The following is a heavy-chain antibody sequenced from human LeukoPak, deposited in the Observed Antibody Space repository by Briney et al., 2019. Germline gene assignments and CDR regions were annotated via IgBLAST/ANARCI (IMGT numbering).Heavy chain of an antibody. CDR2: MNADGSIT. CDR1: GFTINTYW. V-gene: IGHV3-74*01. J-gene: IGHJ4*02. Sequence: SGGSLRLSCAASGFTINTYWMIWVRQVPGKGLVYVSHMNADGSITNYADSVKGRFTISRDNAKNTLYLQMDSLRAEDTALYYCGRDNYGSVDYWGQGTLVTVSS. CDR3: GRDNYGSVDY. D-gene: IGHD3-10*01.